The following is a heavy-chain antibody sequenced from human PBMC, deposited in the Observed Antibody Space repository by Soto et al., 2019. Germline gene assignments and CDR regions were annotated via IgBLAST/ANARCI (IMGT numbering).Heavy chain of an antibody. CDR2: INSDGSST. J-gene: IGHJ6*02. CDR3: ARDPYSSGWYWDQTHYGMDV. V-gene: IGHV3-74*01. D-gene: IGHD6-19*01. Sequence: GGSLRLSCAASGFTFSSYWMHWVRQAPGKGLVWVSRINSDGSSTSYADSVKGRFTISRDNAKNTLYLQMNSLRAEDTAVYYCARDPYSSGWYWDQTHYGMDVWGQGTTVTVS. CDR1: GFTFSSYW.